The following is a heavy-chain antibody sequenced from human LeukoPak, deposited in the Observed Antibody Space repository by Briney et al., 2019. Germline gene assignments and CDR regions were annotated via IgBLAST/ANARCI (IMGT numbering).Heavy chain of an antibody. J-gene: IGHJ4*02. V-gene: IGHV4-4*02. D-gene: IGHD4-17*01. CDR1: GGSISSSNW. Sequence: SETLSLTCAVSGGSISSSNWWSWVRQPPGKGLEWIGEIYHSGSTNYNPSLKSRVTISVDKSKNQFSLKLGSVTAADTAVYYCARKVGFDYGDPFDYWGQGTLVTVSS. CDR2: IYHSGST. CDR3: ARKVGFDYGDPFDY.